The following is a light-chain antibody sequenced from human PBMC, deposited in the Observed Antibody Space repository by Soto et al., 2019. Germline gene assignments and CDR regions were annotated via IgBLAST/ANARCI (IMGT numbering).Light chain of an antibody. CDR2: GAS. J-gene: IGKJ2*01. CDR1: QRVSGSY. CDR3: QQYGNSRT. Sequence: EIVLTQSPGTLSLSPGERVTLSCRASQRVSGSYLAWYQHKPGQAPRLLISGASTRATGIPDRFSGSGFGTDFTLTISRLEPEDAAVYYCQQYGNSRTFGQGTKLEIK. V-gene: IGKV3-20*01.